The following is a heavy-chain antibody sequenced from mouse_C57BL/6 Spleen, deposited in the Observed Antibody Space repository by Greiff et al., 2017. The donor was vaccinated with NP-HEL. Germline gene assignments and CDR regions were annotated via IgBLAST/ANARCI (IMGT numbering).Heavy chain of an antibody. J-gene: IGHJ2*01. CDR3: ARAPIYYGNYYFDY. CDR1: GYSITSGYY. CDR2: ISYDGSN. D-gene: IGHD2-1*01. Sequence: EVQLQESGPGLVKPSQSLSLTCSVTGYSITSGYYWNWIRQFPGNKLEWMGYISYDGSNNYNPSLKNRISITRDTSKNQFFLKLNSVTTEDTATYYCARAPIYYGNYYFDYWGQGTTLTVSS. V-gene: IGHV3-6*01.